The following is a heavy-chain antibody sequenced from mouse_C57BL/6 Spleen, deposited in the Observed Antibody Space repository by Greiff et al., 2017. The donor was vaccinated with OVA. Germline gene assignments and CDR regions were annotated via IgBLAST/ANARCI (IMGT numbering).Heavy chain of an antibody. D-gene: IGHD3-2*02. Sequence: QVQLQQPGAELVMPGASVKLSCKASGYTFTSYWMHWVKQRPGQGLEWIGAIDPSDSYTNYNQKFKGKSTLTVDKSSSTAYMQLSSLTSEDSAVYYCARSGAQATDYFDYWGQGTTLTVSS. CDR2: IDPSDSYT. CDR1: GYTFTSYW. J-gene: IGHJ2*01. CDR3: ARSGAQATDYFDY. V-gene: IGHV1-69*01.